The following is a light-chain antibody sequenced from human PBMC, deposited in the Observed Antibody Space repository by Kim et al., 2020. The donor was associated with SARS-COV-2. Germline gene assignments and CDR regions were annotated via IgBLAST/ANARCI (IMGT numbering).Light chain of an antibody. CDR1: SLRSYY. J-gene: IGLJ3*02. CDR2: GKN. Sequence: VALGQTVRITCQGDSLRSYYTSWYQQKPGQAPVLVIYGKNNRPSGIPDRFSGSSSGNTASLTITGAQAEDEADYYCNSRDSSGNRVFGGGTQLTVL. CDR3: NSRDSSGNRV. V-gene: IGLV3-19*01.